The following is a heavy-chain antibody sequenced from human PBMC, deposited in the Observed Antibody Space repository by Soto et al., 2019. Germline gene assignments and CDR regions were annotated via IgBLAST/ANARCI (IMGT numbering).Heavy chain of an antibody. D-gene: IGHD3-10*01. CDR2: ISGSGGST. CDR1: GFTFSSYA. Sequence: GGSLRLSCAASGFTFSSYAMSWVRQAPGKGLEWVSAISGSGGSTYYADSVKGRFTISRDNSKNTLYLQMNSLRAEDTAVYYCAKGVGRMYGSAPGIDYWGQGTLVTVSS. J-gene: IGHJ4*02. V-gene: IGHV3-23*01. CDR3: AKGVGRMYGSAPGIDY.